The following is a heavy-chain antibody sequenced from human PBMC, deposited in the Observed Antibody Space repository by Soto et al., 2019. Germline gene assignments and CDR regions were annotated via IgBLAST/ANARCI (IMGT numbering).Heavy chain of an antibody. J-gene: IGHJ5*02. D-gene: IGHD2-2*01. V-gene: IGHV3-48*03. Sequence: PGRSLRLSCAASGFTFSSYEMNWVRQAPGKGLEWVAYISSSGSTVYCAYSVKGRFTISRDNAKNSLYLQMNSLRAEDTAVYYCARGRGSEYQLLFIPRLVFYPAVWFDPWGQGT. CDR1: GFTFSSYE. CDR2: ISSSGSTV. CDR3: ARGRGSEYQLLFIPRLVFYPAVWFDP.